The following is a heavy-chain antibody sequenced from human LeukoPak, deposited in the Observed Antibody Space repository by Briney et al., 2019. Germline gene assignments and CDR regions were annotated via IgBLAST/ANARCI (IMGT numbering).Heavy chain of an antibody. Sequence: SVKVSCKASGGTFSSYTISWVRQAPGQGLEWMGRIITILGIANYAHKFQGRVTITADKSTSTAYMELSSLRSEDTGVYYCASLLAARHGDYWGQGTLVTVSS. CDR2: IITILGIA. CDR3: ASLLAARHGDY. D-gene: IGHD6-6*01. J-gene: IGHJ4*02. V-gene: IGHV1-69*02. CDR1: GGTFSSYT.